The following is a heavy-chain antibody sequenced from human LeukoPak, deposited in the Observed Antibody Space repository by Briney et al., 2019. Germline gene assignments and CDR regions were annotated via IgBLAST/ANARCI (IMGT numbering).Heavy chain of an antibody. CDR2: INTSTGNP. Sequence: ASVKVSCKASGYTFTSYAMNWVRQAPGQGLEWMGWINTSTGNPTYAQGFTGRFVFSLDTSVSTAYLQISSLKAEDTAVYYCARPQWRESIAVAASPMDVWGQGTTVTVSS. V-gene: IGHV7-4-1*02. CDR3: ARPQWRESIAVAASPMDV. D-gene: IGHD6-19*01. CDR1: GYTFTSYA. J-gene: IGHJ6*02.